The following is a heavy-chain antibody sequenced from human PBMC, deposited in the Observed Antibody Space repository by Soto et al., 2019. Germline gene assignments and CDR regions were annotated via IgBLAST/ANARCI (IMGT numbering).Heavy chain of an antibody. CDR1: GYTFTGYY. V-gene: IGHV1-2*02. CDR3: ARDLITIFHFDD. Sequence: ASVKVSCKASGYTFTGYYMHWVRQAPGQGLEWMGWINPNSGGTNYAQKFQGRVTMTRDTSISTAYMELSRLRSDDTAVYYCARDLITIFHFDDLGQGTLGTVPS. CDR2: INPNSGGT. J-gene: IGHJ4*02. D-gene: IGHD3-3*01.